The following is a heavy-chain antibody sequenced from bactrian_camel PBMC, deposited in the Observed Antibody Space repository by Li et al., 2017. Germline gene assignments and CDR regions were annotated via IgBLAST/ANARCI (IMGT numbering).Heavy chain of an antibody. V-gene: IGHV3S53*01. CDR2: ITKDGIT. D-gene: IGHD3*01. J-gene: IGHJ4*01. CDR3: AANFGRGTDGYCYIGMSHELDY. CDR1: GVISTASA. Sequence: VQLVESGGGSAQAGGSLELTCTVSGVISTASAMAWYRQAPGKERELIANITKDGITSYRDSVKGRFTISRDKLDNILYLQMNSLKPEDTAMYYCAANFGRGTDGYCYIGMSHELDYWGQGTQVTVS.